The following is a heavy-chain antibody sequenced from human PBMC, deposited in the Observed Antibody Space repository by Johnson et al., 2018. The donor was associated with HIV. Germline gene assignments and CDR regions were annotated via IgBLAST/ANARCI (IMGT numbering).Heavy chain of an antibody. V-gene: IGHV3-13*01. J-gene: IGHJ3*02. CDR2: IATAGDT. D-gene: IGHD4-17*01. Sequence: VQLVESGGGLVQPGGSLRLSCAASGLTFSSYDMHWVRQATGKRLERVSAIATAGDTYYADPVKGRFTTSRANYKNTLYLQINSLRAEDTAVYYCASPDYGDYVFDIWGQGTMVTVSS. CDR3: ASPDYGDYVFDI. CDR1: GLTFSSYD.